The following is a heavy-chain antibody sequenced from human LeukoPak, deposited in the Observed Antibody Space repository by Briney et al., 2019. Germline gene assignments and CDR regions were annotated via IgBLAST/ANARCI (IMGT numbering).Heavy chain of an antibody. CDR2: IYNGGDTI. V-gene: IGHV3-11*04. J-gene: IGHJ4*02. CDR3: ARGHGGLDY. CDR1: GFTFSDHY. Sequence: GGSLRLSCATSGFTFSDHYMTWIRQAPGKGLETVSYIYNGGDTIYYEDSVRGRFTISRDNAESSLYLQMNSLRAEDTAVYYCARGHGGLDYWGRGTLVTVS. D-gene: IGHD3-10*01.